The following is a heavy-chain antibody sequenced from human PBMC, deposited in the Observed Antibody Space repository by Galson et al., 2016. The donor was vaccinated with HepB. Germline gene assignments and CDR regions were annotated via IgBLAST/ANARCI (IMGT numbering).Heavy chain of an antibody. V-gene: IGHV1-18*01. D-gene: IGHD3-3*01. Sequence: QSGAEVKKPGTSVKVSCKASGYTFTSHGITWVRQAPGQGLEWVGWISAYNGNTNYAQKLQGRVTMATDTSTSTAYMELRSLRSDDTAIYYCARDRPYDFWSGYGHYYYGMDVWGQGTAVTVSS. CDR2: ISAYNGNT. J-gene: IGHJ6*02. CDR1: GYTFTSHG. CDR3: ARDRPYDFWSGYGHYYYGMDV.